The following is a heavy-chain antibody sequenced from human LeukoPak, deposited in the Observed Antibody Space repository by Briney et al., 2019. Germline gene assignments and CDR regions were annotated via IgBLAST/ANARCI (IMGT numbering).Heavy chain of an antibody. CDR3: ARAGPGIDAFDI. CDR2: ISYDGSNK. CDR1: GFTFSSYA. D-gene: IGHD1-26*01. V-gene: IGHV3-30-3*01. J-gene: IGHJ3*02. Sequence: PGGSLRLSCAASGFTFSSYAMHWVRQAPGKGLEWVAVISYDGSNKYYADSVEGRFTISRDNSKNTLYLQMNSLRAEDTAVYYCARAGPGIDAFDIWGQGTMVTVSS.